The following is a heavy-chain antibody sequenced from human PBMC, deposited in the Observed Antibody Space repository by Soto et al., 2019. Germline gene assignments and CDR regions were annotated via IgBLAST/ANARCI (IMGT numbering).Heavy chain of an antibody. CDR1: GGTVSSYA. V-gene: IGHV1-69*01. D-gene: IGHD3-10*01. CDR2: FIPIFVSA. J-gene: IGHJ4*02. Sequence: DLEQSGAEVKKAGSSVKVSCKASGGTVSSYAITWVRQAPGKGLEWMGVFIPIFVSAHYAPKFQGRITITADESTSTAYMELSGLTSEDTAIYYCARDVSSDTTGFRGYDLWGQGTQVTVSS. CDR3: ARDVSSDTTGFRGYDL.